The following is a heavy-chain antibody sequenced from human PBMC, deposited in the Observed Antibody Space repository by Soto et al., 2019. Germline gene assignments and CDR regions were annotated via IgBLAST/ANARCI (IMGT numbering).Heavy chain of an antibody. D-gene: IGHD3-3*01. V-gene: IGHV4-31*03. J-gene: IGHJ4*02. CDR2: VYYSGST. CDR1: GGSIGSCAYY. Sequence: PSETLSLTCTVSGGSIGSCAYYGNWIRQHRGKGLAWIGYVYYSGSTYDNPSLKSRVAISVDTSDNQCTLNRYSVTAADTAVYYCARGLQDDFWSGSPTYYFDYWGQGALVTVSS. CDR3: ARGLQDDFWSGSPTYYFDY.